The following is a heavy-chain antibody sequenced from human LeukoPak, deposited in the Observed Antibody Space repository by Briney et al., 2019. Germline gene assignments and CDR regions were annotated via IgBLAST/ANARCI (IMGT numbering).Heavy chain of an antibody. V-gene: IGHV3-11*01. J-gene: IGHJ4*02. Sequence: PGGSLRLSCTASGFTFSDYYMSWIRQAPGKGLEWISYISHSGRDIHYADSVKDRIFISRDNAKNSLFLQMNSLRAEDTAVYYCARVYSGYDRSLDYWGQGTLVTVSS. D-gene: IGHD5-12*01. CDR3: ARVYSGYDRSLDY. CDR1: GFTFSDYY. CDR2: ISHSGRDI.